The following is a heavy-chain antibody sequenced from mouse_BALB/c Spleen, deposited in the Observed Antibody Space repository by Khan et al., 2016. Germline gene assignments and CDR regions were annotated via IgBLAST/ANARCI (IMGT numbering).Heavy chain of an antibody. D-gene: IGHD1-2*01. J-gene: IGHJ2*01. Sequence: LVKTGASVKISCKASGYSFTGCYMHWVKQSLGKSLEWIGHISCYKGVTTYNQKFRGKVTFTVDTSSSTAYMQFNSLTSEDSAVYYCAKAGIITDYLDYWGQGTTLTVSS. CDR1: GYSFTGCY. CDR3: AKAGIITDYLDY. V-gene: IGHV1S34*01. CDR2: ISCYKGVT.